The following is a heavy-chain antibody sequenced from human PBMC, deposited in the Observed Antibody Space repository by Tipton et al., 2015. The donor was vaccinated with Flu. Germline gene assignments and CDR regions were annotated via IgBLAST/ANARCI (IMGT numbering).Heavy chain of an antibody. J-gene: IGHJ4*02. CDR1: GFTFSSYE. CDR2: ISSSGDTI. D-gene: IGHD6-19*01. CDR3: AKVIPELVAGLDS. Sequence: SLRLSCAASGFTFSSYEMNWVRQAPGKGLEWVSYISSSGDTISYADSVRGRFTISRDNTKKSLYLQLNSLRAEDTAVYSCAKVIPELVAGLDSWGQGTLVTVSS. V-gene: IGHV3-48*03.